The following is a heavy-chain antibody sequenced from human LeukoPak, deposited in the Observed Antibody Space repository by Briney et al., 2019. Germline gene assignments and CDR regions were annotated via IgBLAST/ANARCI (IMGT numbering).Heavy chain of an antibody. Sequence: GESLKISCKGSGYSFTTYWIAWVRQMPGKGLEWMGIIYPGDSDTRYSPSFQGQVTISADKSISTAYLQWSSLKASDAAMYYCAKVDGQKAFDIWGQGTMVTVSS. CDR1: GYSFTTYW. J-gene: IGHJ3*02. CDR2: IYPGDSDT. V-gene: IGHV5-51*01. CDR3: AKVDGQKAFDI.